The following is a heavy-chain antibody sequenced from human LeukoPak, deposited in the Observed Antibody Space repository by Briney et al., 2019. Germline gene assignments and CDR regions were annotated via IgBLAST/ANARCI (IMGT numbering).Heavy chain of an antibody. CDR2: IIPIFGNA. J-gene: IGHJ6*02. D-gene: IGHD6-13*01. Sequence: GASVKVSCKASGGTFSSYAISWGRQAPGQGLEWMGGIIPIFGNANYAQKFQGRVTITADESTSTAYMELSSLRSEDTAVYYCARGGAAGSYYYYGMDVWGQGTTVTVSS. CDR3: ARGGAAGSYYYYGMDV. CDR1: GGTFSSYA. V-gene: IGHV1-69*13.